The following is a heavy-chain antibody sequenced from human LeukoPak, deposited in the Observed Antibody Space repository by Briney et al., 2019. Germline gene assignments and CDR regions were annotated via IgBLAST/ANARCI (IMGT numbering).Heavy chain of an antibody. J-gene: IGHJ6*02. Sequence: SEILSLTCTVSGGSISSGGYYWSWIRQHPGKGLEWIGYIYYSGSTYYNPSLKSRVTISVDTSKNQISLKLSSVTAADTAVYYCARGSIVVVPAASYYGMDVWGQGTTVTVSS. CDR3: ARGSIVVVPAASYYGMDV. CDR2: IYYSGST. D-gene: IGHD2-2*01. V-gene: IGHV4-31*03. CDR1: GGSISSGGYY.